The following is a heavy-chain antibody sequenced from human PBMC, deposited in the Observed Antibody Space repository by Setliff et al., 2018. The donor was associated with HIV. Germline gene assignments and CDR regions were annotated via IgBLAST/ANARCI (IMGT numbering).Heavy chain of an antibody. CDR3: ARSSRVNCGGDCYLFDY. V-gene: IGHV4-34*01. J-gene: IGHJ4*02. D-gene: IGHD2-21*02. Sequence: SETLSLTCAVYNGSFSEYYWTWVRQPPGKELEWIGEISHGGRSTYNPSLKSRVAISVDTSKNQFSLKLNTVTAPDTAVYYCARSSRVNCGGDCYLFDYWGQGTPVTVSS. CDR2: ISHGGRS. CDR1: NGSFSEYY.